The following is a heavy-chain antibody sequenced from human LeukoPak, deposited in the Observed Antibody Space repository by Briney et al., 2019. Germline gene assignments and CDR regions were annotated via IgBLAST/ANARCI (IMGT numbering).Heavy chain of an antibody. D-gene: IGHD1-26*01. CDR3: AKGGTYGGGADY. Sequence: SETLSLTCAVYGGSFSGYYWSWIRQPPGKGLEWIGEINHSGSTNYNPSLKSRVTISLDTSNNQVSLRLSSVTAADTAVYYCAKGGTYGGGADYWGQGTLVTVSS. J-gene: IGHJ4*02. CDR2: INHSGST. CDR1: GGSFSGYY. V-gene: IGHV4-34*01.